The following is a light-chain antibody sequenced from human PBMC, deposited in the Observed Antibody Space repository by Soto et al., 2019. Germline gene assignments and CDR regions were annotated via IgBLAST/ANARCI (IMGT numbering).Light chain of an antibody. Sequence: QSVLTQPASVSGSPGQSITISCTGTSSDVGGYNYVSWYQQHPGKAPKLMIYEVSNRPSGVSNRFSGSKSGNTASLTISGLQAEDEDDYYCSSYTSSSPYVFGTGTKVTV. J-gene: IGLJ1*01. V-gene: IGLV2-14*01. CDR3: SSYTSSSPYV. CDR1: SSDVGGYNY. CDR2: EVS.